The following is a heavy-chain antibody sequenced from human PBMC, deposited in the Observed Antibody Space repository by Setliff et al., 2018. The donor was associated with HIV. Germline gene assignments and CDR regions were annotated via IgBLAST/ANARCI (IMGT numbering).Heavy chain of an antibody. D-gene: IGHD6-19*01. CDR2: INSDGSST. CDR1: GFTFSSYW. Sequence: GGSLRLSCSASGFTFSSYWMHWVRQVPGKGLVWVSRINSDGSSTDYADSVKGRFTMSRDNAKDTLYLQMSSLRAEDTAVYFCATPYASGWYDVLKNWGQGTVVTVSS. V-gene: IGHV3-74*01. J-gene: IGHJ4*02. CDR3: ATPYASGWYDVLKN.